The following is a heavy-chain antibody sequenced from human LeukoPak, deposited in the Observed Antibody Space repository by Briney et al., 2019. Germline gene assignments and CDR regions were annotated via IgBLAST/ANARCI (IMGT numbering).Heavy chain of an antibody. D-gene: IGHD2-15*01. CDR2: IYHSGST. V-gene: IGHV4-38-2*01. CDR3: ARIAAPLRYYYYRDV. J-gene: IGHJ6*03. Sequence: SETLSLTCAVSGYSISSGYYWGWIRQPPGKGLEWIGSIYHSGSTYYNPSLKSRVTISVDTSKNQFSLKLSSVTAADTAVYYCARIAAPLRYYYYRDVWGKGTTVTVSS. CDR1: GYSISSGYY.